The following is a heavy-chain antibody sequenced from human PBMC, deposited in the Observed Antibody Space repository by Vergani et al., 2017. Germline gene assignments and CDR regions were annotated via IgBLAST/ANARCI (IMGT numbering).Heavy chain of an antibody. CDR1: ADPISSGSYY. CDR3: ARQRPGSGWSPGDFDD. CDR2: IYYSGLI. Sequence: QLQLQQSGPGLVKPPETLLLTCTVSADPISSGSYYWGWIRQPPGKSLEWIGSIYYSGLIYYNPSLKSRVAISVDTSKNQFSLKVTSVTAADTAVYFCARQRPGSGWSPGDFDDWGQGILVTVSS. V-gene: IGHV4-39*01. D-gene: IGHD6-19*01. J-gene: IGHJ4*02.